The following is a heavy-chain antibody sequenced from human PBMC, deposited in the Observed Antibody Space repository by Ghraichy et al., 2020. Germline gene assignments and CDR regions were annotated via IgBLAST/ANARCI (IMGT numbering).Heavy chain of an antibody. V-gene: IGHV3-23*01. J-gene: IGHJ3*02. D-gene: IGHD2-21*01. CDR3: AKDYSRVDAFDI. CDR2: IGGSGGST. Sequence: GESLNISCAGSGFTFSRYVINWVRQAPRKGLEWVSAIGGSGGSTYYADSVKGRFTISRDNSKNTVYLQMTSLRAEDTALYYCAKDYSRVDAFDIWGQGTMVTVSS. CDR1: GFTFSRYV.